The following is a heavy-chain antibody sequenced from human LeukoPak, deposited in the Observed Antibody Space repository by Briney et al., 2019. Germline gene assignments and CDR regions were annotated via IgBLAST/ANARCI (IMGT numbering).Heavy chain of an antibody. CDR2: IIPIFGTA. J-gene: IGHJ3*02. CDR3: ACVVVVTAILGSSHAFDI. CDR1: GYTFTGYY. D-gene: IGHD2-21*02. V-gene: IGHV1-69*06. Sequence: ASVKVSCKASGYTFTGYYMHWVRQAPGQGLEWMGGIIPIFGTANYAQKFQGRVTITADKSTSTAYMELSSLRSEDTAVYYCACVVVVTAILGSSHAFDIWGQGTMVTVSS.